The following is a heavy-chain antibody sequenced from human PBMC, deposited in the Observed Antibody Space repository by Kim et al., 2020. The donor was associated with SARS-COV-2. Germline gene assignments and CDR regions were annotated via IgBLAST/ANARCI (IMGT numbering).Heavy chain of an antibody. J-gene: IGHJ5*02. V-gene: IGHV5-51*01. D-gene: IGHD1-26*01. CDR3: ARVARGVGRGWFDP. CDR1: GYSFSDYW. Sequence: GESLKISCKGLGYSFSDYWIAWVRQMPGKGLEWMGIIYPGDSDTRYSPPFQGQVTVSADRSINTAYLQWSSLKASDTAMYYCARVARGVGRGWFDPWGQGALVTVSS. CDR2: IYPGDSDT.